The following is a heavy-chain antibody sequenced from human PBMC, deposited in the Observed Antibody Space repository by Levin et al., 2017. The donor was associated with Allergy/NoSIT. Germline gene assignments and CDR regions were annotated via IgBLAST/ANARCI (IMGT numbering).Heavy chain of an antibody. Sequence: HPGGSLRLSCAASGFSFDNYAMNWVRQAPGKGPEWISDISRSGATTSYAESVKGRFTISRDNSRNTLYLQMNNLRTDDSALYYCARDGLFDYWGRGTLVTVSS. CDR1: GFSFDNYA. CDR2: ISRSGATT. CDR3: ARDGLFDY. J-gene: IGHJ4*02. V-gene: IGHV3-23*01. D-gene: IGHD3/OR15-3a*01.